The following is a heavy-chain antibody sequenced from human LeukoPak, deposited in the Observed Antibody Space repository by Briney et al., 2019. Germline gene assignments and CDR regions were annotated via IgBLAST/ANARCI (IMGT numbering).Heavy chain of an antibody. J-gene: IGHJ4*02. CDR1: GFSFTDYP. CDR3: ATDKRYAFDY. D-gene: IGHD3-9*01. V-gene: IGHV3-48*02. CDR2: IRTTAEGAKYA. Sequence: PGGSLRLSCATSGFSFTDYPMNWVRQAPGKGLEWISNIRTTAEGAKYAYYADSVKGRVTISRDDGKNTLYLHMNSLRDDDTAVYYCATDKRYAFDYWDQGILVTVSS.